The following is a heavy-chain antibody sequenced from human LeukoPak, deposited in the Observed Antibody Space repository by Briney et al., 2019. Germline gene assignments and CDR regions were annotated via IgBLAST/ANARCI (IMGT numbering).Heavy chain of an antibody. Sequence: GGSLRLSCAVSGFTFSSYWMHWVRQAPGKGLEWVAVISYDGSNKYYADSVKGRFTISRDNSKNTLYLQMNSLRAEDTAVYYCARAVGVADDAFDIWGQGTMVTVSS. V-gene: IGHV3-30-3*01. D-gene: IGHD1-26*01. CDR2: ISYDGSNK. J-gene: IGHJ3*02. CDR1: GFTFSSYW. CDR3: ARAVGVADDAFDI.